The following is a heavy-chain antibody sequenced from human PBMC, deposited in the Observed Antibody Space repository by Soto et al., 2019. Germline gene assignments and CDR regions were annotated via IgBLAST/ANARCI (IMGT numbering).Heavy chain of an antibody. V-gene: IGHV1-2*04. CDR1: GYTVTGYY. J-gene: IGHJ4*02. CDR3: VTAAATVTIDKPRTYYFDY. CDR2: INPNSGGT. D-gene: IGHD4-4*01. Sequence: QVQLVQSGAEVKEPRASVKVSCKASGYTVTGYYMHWVRQAPVQGLEWMGWINPNSGGTNYAQKFQGWVTMTRDTSNSTAYMELSRLRSDDTAVYYCVTAAATVTIDKPRTYYFDYWGQGTLVTVSS.